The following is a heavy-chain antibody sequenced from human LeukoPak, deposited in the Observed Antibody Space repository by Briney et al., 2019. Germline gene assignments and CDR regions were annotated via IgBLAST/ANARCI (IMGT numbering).Heavy chain of an antibody. D-gene: IGHD6-13*01. CDR1: RFTFSSYW. Sequence: GGSLRRSCAASRFTFSSYWMHWVRQAPGKGLVWVSRINSDGSRTSYADSVKGRFTISRDSAKNTLYLQRNILRAEDTAVYYCARGGVRIAAAGTDYWGQGTLVTVSS. CDR2: INSDGSRT. CDR3: ARGGVRIAAAGTDY. V-gene: IGHV3-74*01. J-gene: IGHJ4*02.